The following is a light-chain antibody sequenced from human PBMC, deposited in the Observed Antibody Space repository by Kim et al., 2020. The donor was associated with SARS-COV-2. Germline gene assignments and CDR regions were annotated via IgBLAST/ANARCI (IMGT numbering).Light chain of an antibody. CDR3: AAWDDRLNGWV. J-gene: IGLJ3*02. Sequence: QRVTISCSGSSSNIGNNAVHWYQQLPGKAPKLLIYYDDLLPSGVSDRFSGSKSGTSASLAISGLQSEDEADYYCAAWDDRLNGWVFGGGTQLTVL. V-gene: IGLV1-36*01. CDR1: SSNIGNNA. CDR2: YDD.